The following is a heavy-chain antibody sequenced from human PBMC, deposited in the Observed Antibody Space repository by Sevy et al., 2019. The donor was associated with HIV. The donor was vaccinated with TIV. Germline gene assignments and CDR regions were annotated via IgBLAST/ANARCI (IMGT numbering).Heavy chain of an antibody. D-gene: IGHD6-19*01. CDR3: ARSVAALAFRYCDL. CDR1: GDSVSSNNAA. CDR2: TYYKSKWYS. J-gene: IGHJ2*01. V-gene: IGHV6-1*01. Sequence: SQTLSLTCAISGDSVSSNNAAWNWIRQSPSRGLEWLGRTYYKSKWYSHYAVSVKSRMTINPDTSKNQFSLQLNSVTPEDTAVYYCARSVAALAFRYCDLWGRGTLVTVSS.